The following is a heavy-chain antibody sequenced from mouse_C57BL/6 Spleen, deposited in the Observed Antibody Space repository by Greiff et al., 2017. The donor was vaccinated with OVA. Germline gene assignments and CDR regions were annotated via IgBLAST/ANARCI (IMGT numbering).Heavy chain of an antibody. CDR3: TPYYDGSSPFAY. Sequence: VQLQQSGAELVRPGASVKLSCTASGFNIKDDYMHWVKQRPEQGLEWIGWIDPENGDTEYASKFQGKATITADTSSNTAYLQLSSLTSEDTAVYYCTPYYDGSSPFAYWGQGTLVTVSA. J-gene: IGHJ3*01. D-gene: IGHD1-1*01. CDR2: IDPENGDT. CDR1: GFNIKDDY. V-gene: IGHV14-4*01.